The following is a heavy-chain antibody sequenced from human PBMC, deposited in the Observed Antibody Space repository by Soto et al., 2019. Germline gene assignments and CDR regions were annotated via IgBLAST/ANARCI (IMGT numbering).Heavy chain of an antibody. V-gene: IGHV3-23*01. Sequence: EVQLLESGGGLVQPGGSLRLSCVGSGFFFSSYTMTWVRQAPGKGLEWVSSFSATSENTYYADSVRGRFTISRDNSKKTLFLQMNSLTAEATAMYYCAKARDQQWVRLPFDYWGQGILVIVSS. CDR2: FSATSENT. CDR1: GFFFSSYT. J-gene: IGHJ4*02. CDR3: AKARDQQWVRLPFDY. D-gene: IGHD6-19*01.